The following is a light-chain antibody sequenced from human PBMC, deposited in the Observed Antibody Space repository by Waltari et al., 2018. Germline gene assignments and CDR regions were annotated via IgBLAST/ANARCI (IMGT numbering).Light chain of an antibody. Sequence: VHWYQQLPGSAPKLLIYANIDRPSGVPDRFSGSKSGTSASLAITGLQAEDEADYYCQSYDRSLSVRVFGGGTKLTVL. CDR3: QSYDRSLSVRV. V-gene: IGLV1-40*01. CDR2: ANI. J-gene: IGLJ2*01.